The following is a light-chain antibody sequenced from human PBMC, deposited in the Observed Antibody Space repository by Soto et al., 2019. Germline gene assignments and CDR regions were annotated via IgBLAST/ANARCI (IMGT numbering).Light chain of an antibody. V-gene: IGKV1-16*02. J-gene: IGKJ2*01. CDR1: QGIAKN. CDR2: LAS. Sequence: IQMTQSPSSLSASVGDRINITCRASQGIAKNLAWFQQKPGKAPKSLMYLASILQVGVPSKFRVGGSGTDFTLTITSRQPKVLAINYGQHYNTSPYTFPRGTRREIK. CDR3: QHYNTSPYT.